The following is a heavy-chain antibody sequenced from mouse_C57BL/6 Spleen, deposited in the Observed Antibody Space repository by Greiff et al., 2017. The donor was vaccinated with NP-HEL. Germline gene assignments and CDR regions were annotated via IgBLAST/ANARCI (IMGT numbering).Heavy chain of an antibody. J-gene: IGHJ3*01. CDR1: GYTFTSYG. CDR3: ARSTTVEAWFAY. V-gene: IGHV1-81*01. D-gene: IGHD1-1*01. Sequence: QVHVKQSGAELARPGASVKLSCKASGYTFTSYGISWVKQRTGQGLEWIGEIYPRSGNTYYNEKFKGKATLTADKSSSTAYMELRSLTSEDSAVYFCARSTTVEAWFAYWGQGTLVTVSA. CDR2: IYPRSGNT.